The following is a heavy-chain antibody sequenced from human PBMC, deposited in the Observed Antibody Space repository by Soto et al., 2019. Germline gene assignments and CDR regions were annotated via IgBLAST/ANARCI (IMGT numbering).Heavy chain of an antibody. D-gene: IGHD2-15*01. Sequence: PGESLKISCAASGFTFSSYAMSWVRQAPGKGLEWVSAISGSGGSTYYADSVKGRFTISRDNSKNTLYLQMNSLRAEDTAVYYCAKVRPRYCSGGSCYFDYWGQGTLVTVSS. CDR2: ISGSGGST. CDR3: AKVRPRYCSGGSCYFDY. J-gene: IGHJ4*02. V-gene: IGHV3-23*01. CDR1: GFTFSSYA.